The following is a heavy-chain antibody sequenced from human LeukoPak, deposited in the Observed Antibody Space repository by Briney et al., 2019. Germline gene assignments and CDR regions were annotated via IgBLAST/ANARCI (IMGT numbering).Heavy chain of an antibody. CDR2: ISSSSSTI. CDR3: ARGAYYYED. Sequence: GGSLRLSCATSGFTFSSHSMNWVRQAPGKGLEWVSYISSSSSTIYYADSVKGRFTISRDNAKNSLYLQMNSLRAEDTAVYYCARGAYYYEDRGQGTLVTVSS. CDR1: GFTFSSHS. V-gene: IGHV3-48*01. J-gene: IGHJ4*02. D-gene: IGHD3-22*01.